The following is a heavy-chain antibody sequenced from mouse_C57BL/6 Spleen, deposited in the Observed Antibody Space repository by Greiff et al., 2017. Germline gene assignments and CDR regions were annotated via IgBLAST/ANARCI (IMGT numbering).Heavy chain of an antibody. CDR3: ERRQEGYYGCFDY. Sequence: EVQLVESGGGLVKPGGSLKLSCAASGFTFSDYGMHWVRQAPGKGLEWVAYISTGSSTIYYADTVKGRFTISRDNAKNTLFLQLTSLRSEDTARYSGERRQEGYYGCFDYWGQGTTLTVSA. J-gene: IGHJ2*01. CDR2: ISTGSSTI. V-gene: IGHV5-17*01. D-gene: IGHD2-2*01. CDR1: GFTFSDYG.